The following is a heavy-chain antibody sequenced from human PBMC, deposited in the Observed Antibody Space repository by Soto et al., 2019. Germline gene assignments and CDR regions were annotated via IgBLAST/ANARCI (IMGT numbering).Heavy chain of an antibody. V-gene: IGHV3-23*01. D-gene: IGHD1-26*01. Sequence: GGSLRLSCAASGFTFSSYAMSWVRQAPGKGLEWVSAISGSGGSTYYADSVKGRFTISRDNSKNTLYLQMNSLRAEDTAVYYCAKKVGRATDKAYYFDYWGQGTLVTVSS. CDR1: GFTFSSYA. CDR3: AKKVGRATDKAYYFDY. CDR2: ISGSGGST. J-gene: IGHJ4*02.